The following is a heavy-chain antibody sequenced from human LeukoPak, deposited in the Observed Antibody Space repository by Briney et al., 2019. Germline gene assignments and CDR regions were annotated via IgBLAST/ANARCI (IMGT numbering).Heavy chain of an antibody. V-gene: IGHV4-59*01. J-gene: IGHJ3*02. Sequence: SETLSLTCTVSGGSISSFYWSWIRQPPGKGLEWIGYIHYSGSTNYNTSLESRVTISVDTSKNQFSLKLSSVTAADTAVYYCARDEGRGAFEIWGQGTMVTVSS. CDR3: ARDEGRGAFEI. CDR1: GGSISSFY. CDR2: IHYSGST.